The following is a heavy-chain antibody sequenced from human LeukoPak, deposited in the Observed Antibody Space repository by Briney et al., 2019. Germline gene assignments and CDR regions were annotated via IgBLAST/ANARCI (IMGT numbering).Heavy chain of an antibody. D-gene: IGHD3-10*01. V-gene: IGHV3-33*01. CDR3: ARDSAGGYFDL. CDR2: IWYDGSNK. J-gene: IGHJ2*01. CDR1: GFTFSSYG. Sequence: GRSLRLSCAASGFTFSSYGMLWVRQAPGKGLEWVAVIWYDGSNKYYADSVKGRFTISRDNSKNTLYLQMNSLRAEDTAVYYCARDSAGGYFDLWGRGTLVTVSS.